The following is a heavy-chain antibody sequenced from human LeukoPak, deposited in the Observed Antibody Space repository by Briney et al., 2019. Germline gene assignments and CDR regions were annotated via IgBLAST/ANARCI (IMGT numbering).Heavy chain of an antibody. J-gene: IGHJ4*02. CDR1: GYTFTSYD. V-gene: IGHV1-8*03. D-gene: IGHD2-2*01. Sequence: ASVKVSCKASGYTFTSYDINWVRQATGQGLEWMGWMNPNSGNTGYAQKFQGRVTITRNTAISTDFMELDRLGPEDTAVYYCARESVSSTSSRGFDYWGQGTLVTVSS. CDR2: MNPNSGNT. CDR3: ARESVSSTSSRGFDY.